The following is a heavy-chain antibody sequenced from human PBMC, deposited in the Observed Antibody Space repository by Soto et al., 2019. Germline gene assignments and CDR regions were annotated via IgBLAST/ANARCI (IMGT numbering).Heavy chain of an antibody. Sequence: PSETLSLTCAVYGGSFSGYYWSWIRQPPGKGLEWIGEINHSGSTNYNPSLKSRVTISVDTSKNQFSLKLSSVTAADTAVYYCARGSSIAAAGVPVDYWGQGTLVTVSS. CDR3: ARGSSIAAAGVPVDY. J-gene: IGHJ4*02. CDR2: INHSGST. D-gene: IGHD6-13*01. CDR1: GGSFSGYY. V-gene: IGHV4-34*01.